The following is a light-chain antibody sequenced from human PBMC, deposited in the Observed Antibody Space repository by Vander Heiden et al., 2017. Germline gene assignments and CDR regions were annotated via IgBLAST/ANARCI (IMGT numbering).Light chain of an antibody. Sequence: EIVLPQPPPTLSLSQGVRPTRSCRAIQSISTYFPWYQQKPGQAPRLLIYDAFNRATGIPARFSASGSETDFTLTISSLEPEDFAVYYCQQGSNRPLAFGGGTMVEIK. CDR3: QQGSNRPLA. J-gene: IGKJ4*01. CDR2: DAF. V-gene: IGKV3-11*01. CDR1: QSISTY.